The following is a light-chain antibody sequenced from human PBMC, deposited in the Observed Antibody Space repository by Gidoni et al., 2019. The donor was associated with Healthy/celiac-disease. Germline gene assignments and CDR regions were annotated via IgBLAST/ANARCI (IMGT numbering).Light chain of an antibody. V-gene: IGLV2-8*01. Sequence: QSALTPPPSSSCSPRPSVPISCTGTSSDVGGYNYVSWYQQHPGKAPKLMIYEVSKRPSGVPDRFSGSKSGNTASLTISGLQAEDEADYYCSSYAGSNNVVFGGGTKLTVL. CDR2: EVS. J-gene: IGLJ2*01. CDR3: SSYAGSNNVV. CDR1: SSDVGGYNY.